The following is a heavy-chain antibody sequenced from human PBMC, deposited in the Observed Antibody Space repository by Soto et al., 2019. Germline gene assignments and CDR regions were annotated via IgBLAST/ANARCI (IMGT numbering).Heavy chain of an antibody. V-gene: IGHV3-53*02. CDR3: ASSYCSSTSCYNTFYYYYGMDV. D-gene: IGHD2-2*01. J-gene: IGHJ6*02. CDR2: IYSGGST. Sequence: EVQLVETGGGLIQPGGSLRLSCAASGFTVSSNYMSWVRQASGKGLEWVSVIYSGGSTYYADSVKGRFTISRDNSKNTLYLQMNSLRAEDTAVYYCASSYCSSTSCYNTFYYYYGMDVWGQGTTVTVSS. CDR1: GFTVSSNY.